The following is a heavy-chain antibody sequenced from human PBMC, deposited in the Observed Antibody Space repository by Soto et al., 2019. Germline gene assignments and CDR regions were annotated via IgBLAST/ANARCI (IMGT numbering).Heavy chain of an antibody. V-gene: IGHV4-34*01. CDR1: GQAFSGHS. J-gene: IGHJ4*02. CDR3: ARGSGIVALPGELEDVKYDY. CDR2: INESGST. Sequence: QVQLQPWGAGLVKPSETLSLSCAVYGQAFSGHSWAWIRQPPGKGLAWIGEINESGSTYYNPSLKSRVTISTETSKNQFSLKLSSVSAAVTAAYFCARGSGIVALPGELEDVKYDYWGQGTLVNVSS. D-gene: IGHD1-1*01.